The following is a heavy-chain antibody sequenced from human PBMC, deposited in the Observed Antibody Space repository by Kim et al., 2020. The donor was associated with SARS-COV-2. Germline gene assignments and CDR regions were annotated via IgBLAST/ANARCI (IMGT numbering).Heavy chain of an antibody. CDR1: GGSISSSSYY. CDR2: IYYSGST. J-gene: IGHJ3*02. V-gene: IGHV4-39*01. D-gene: IGHD3-16*02. CDR3: ARRADYVWGRYRLLLDAFDI. Sequence: SETLSLTCTVSGGSISSSSYYWGWIRQPPGKGLEWIGSIYYSGSTYYNPSLKSRVTISVDTSKNQFSLKLSSVTAADTAVYYCARRADYVWGRYRLLLDAFDIWGQGTMVTVSS.